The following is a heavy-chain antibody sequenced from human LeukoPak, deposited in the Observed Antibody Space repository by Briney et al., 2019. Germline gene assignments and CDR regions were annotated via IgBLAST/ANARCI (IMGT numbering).Heavy chain of an antibody. CDR3: ARPEYRYGYILDY. J-gene: IGHJ4*02. D-gene: IGHD5-18*01. V-gene: IGHV1-2*02. Sequence: AASEKVSCKASGYTFTGHYIHWVRQAPGQGLEWMGWIKPDSGATNYAQKFQGRVTMTRDTSISTAHMELNRLTSDDTAVYYCARPEYRYGYILDYWGQGTLVTVSS. CDR1: GYTFTGHY. CDR2: IKPDSGAT.